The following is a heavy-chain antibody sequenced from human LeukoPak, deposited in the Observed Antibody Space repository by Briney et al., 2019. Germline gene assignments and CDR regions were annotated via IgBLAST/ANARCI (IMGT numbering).Heavy chain of an antibody. Sequence: GGSLRLSCVASGFTLSRYYMSWVRQAPGKGLEWVASIKQDGSGEYVDSVRGRFTISRDNAQNSMYLQVNSLRAEDTAAYYCARDTDCDGNCYCGAFDIWGQGTVVAVSS. CDR3: ARDTDCDGNCYCGAFDI. D-gene: IGHD2-21*01. CDR2: IKQDGSGE. CDR1: GFTLSRYY. V-gene: IGHV3-7*01. J-gene: IGHJ3*02.